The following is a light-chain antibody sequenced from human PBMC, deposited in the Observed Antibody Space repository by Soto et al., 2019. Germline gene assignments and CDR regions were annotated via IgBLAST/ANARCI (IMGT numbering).Light chain of an antibody. V-gene: IGKV1-39*01. CDR1: QSISSY. Sequence: DIQMTQPPSSLSASVGDTVTITCRASQSISSYLNWYQQKPGKAPKLLIYAASSLQSGVPSRFSGSGSGTDFTLTISSLQPEDFATYYCQQSYSTLITFGQGTRLEIK. J-gene: IGKJ5*01. CDR3: QQSYSTLIT. CDR2: AAS.